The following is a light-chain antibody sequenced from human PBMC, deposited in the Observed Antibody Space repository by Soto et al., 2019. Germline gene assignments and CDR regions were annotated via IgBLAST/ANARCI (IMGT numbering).Light chain of an antibody. CDR3: SSYTSSSTPVV. Sequence: QLVLTQPASVSGSPGQSITISCTGTSSDVGGYNFVSWYQQHPGIAPKLMIFDVIHRPSGVSNRFSGSKSGNTASLTISGLQAEDEADYYCSSYTSSSTPVVFGGGTKLTVL. CDR2: DVI. CDR1: SSDVGGYNF. V-gene: IGLV2-14*01. J-gene: IGLJ2*01.